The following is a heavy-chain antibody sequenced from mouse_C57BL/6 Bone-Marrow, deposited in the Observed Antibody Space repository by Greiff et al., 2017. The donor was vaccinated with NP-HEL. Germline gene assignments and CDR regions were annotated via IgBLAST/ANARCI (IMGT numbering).Heavy chain of an antibody. Sequence: DVMLVESGGGLVKPGGSLKLSCAASGFTFSSYTMSWVRQTPEKRLEWVATISGGGGNTYYPDSVKGRFTISRDNAKNTLYLQMSSLRSEDTALYYCASTTVVAHDYWGQGTTLTVSS. CDR2: ISGGGGNT. CDR3: ASTTVVAHDY. V-gene: IGHV5-9*01. CDR1: GFTFSSYT. J-gene: IGHJ2*01. D-gene: IGHD1-1*01.